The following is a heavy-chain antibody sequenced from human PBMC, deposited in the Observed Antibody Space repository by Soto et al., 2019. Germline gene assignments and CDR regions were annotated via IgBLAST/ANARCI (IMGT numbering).Heavy chain of an antibody. CDR2: ISGDGGSI. Sequence: GGSLRLSCAASGFTFSNCAMSWVRQAPGKGLEWVSIISGDGGSIYYADSVEGRFTISRDNSKNTLNLQMSSLRAGDTAVYYCVKAVGPTAPSLRIFDYWGLGTLVTVSS. V-gene: IGHV3-23*01. J-gene: IGHJ4*02. D-gene: IGHD1-26*01. CDR1: GFTFSNCA. CDR3: VKAVGPTAPSLRIFDY.